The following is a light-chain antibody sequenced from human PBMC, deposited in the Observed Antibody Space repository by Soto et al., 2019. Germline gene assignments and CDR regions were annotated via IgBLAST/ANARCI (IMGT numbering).Light chain of an antibody. CDR2: DAS. CDR3: QQYNKWPLT. CDR1: QSISGRY. Sequence: PGDRASLSCRASQSISGRYLAWYQQKPGQAPRLLIYDASSRATGIPDRFSGSASGTEFTLSISRLQSEDYTVYYCQQYNKWPLTFGQGTKVEI. V-gene: IGKV3D-20*02. J-gene: IGKJ1*01.